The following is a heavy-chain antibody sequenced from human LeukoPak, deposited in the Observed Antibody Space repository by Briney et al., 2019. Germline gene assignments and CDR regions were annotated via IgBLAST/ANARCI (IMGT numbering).Heavy chain of an antibody. CDR1: GYSISSGYF. Sequence: PSETLSLTCDVSGYSISSGYFWGWIRQPPGKGLERIGSIYHVGNTYQNPSLKSRVTISRDTSKNQFSLKLTSVTTPDTAVYYCARSPRWFFDLWGRCTLGHCLL. J-gene: IGHJ2*01. CDR3: ARSPRWFFDL. V-gene: IGHV4-38-2*01. CDR2: IYHVGNT.